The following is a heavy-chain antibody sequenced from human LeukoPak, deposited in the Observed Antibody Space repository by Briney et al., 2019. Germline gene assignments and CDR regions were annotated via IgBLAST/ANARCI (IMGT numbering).Heavy chain of an antibody. CDR3: ARRIAARRAFDI. J-gene: IGHJ3*02. CDR1: GYTFTSYG. V-gene: IGHV1-18*01. Sequence: ASVKVSCKASGYTFTSYGISWVRQAPGQGLEWMGWISAYNGNTNYAQKLQGRVTMTTDTSTSTAYMELSSLRSEDTAVYYCARRIAARRAFDIWGQGTMVTVSS. D-gene: IGHD6-6*01. CDR2: ISAYNGNT.